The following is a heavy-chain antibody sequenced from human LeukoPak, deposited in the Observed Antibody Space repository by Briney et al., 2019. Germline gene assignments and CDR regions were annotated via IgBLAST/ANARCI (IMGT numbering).Heavy chain of an antibody. CDR3: AKDFWCSGGSCYGTDY. V-gene: IGHV3-74*01. CDR2: INSDGSST. CDR1: GFTFSSYW. Sequence: GGSLRLSCAASGFTFSSYWMHWVRQAPGKGLVWVSRINSDGSSTSYADSVRGRFSISRDNAKNTLYLQMNSLRAEDTAVYYCAKDFWCSGGSCYGTDYWGQGTLVTVSS. J-gene: IGHJ4*02. D-gene: IGHD2-15*01.